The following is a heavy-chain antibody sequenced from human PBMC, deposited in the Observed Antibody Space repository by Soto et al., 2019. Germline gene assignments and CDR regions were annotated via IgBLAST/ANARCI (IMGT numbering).Heavy chain of an antibody. Sequence: VQLVESGGGVVQPGRSLRLSCAASGFTFSSYGMHWVRQAPGKGLEWVAVIWYDGSNKYYADSVKGRFTISRDNSKNTLYLQMNSLRAEDTAVYYCARERASGIAALDYWGQGTLVTVSS. CDR1: GFTFSSYG. J-gene: IGHJ4*02. D-gene: IGHD6-13*01. V-gene: IGHV3-33*01. CDR3: ARERASGIAALDY. CDR2: IWYDGSNK.